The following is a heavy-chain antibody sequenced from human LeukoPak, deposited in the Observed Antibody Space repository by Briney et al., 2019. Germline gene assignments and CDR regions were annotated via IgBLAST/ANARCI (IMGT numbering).Heavy chain of an antibody. Sequence: SQTLSLTCTVSGGSISSGSYYWSWIRQPAGKGLEWIGRIYTSGSTNYNPSLKSRVTISVDTSKNQFSLKLSSVTAADTAVYYCASTSLWFGELLHPFDYWGQGTLVTVSS. V-gene: IGHV4-61*02. J-gene: IGHJ4*02. CDR1: GGSISSGSYY. CDR2: IYTSGST. D-gene: IGHD3-10*01. CDR3: ASTSLWFGELLHPFDY.